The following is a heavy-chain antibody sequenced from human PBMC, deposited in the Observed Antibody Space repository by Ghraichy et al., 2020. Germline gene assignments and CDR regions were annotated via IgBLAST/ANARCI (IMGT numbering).Heavy chain of an antibody. D-gene: IGHD1-26*01. CDR2: IYFSGSA. CDR3: ARESGSYFSR. Sequence: SETLSLTCTVSGASISSGGYYWGWIRQHPEKGLEWIGYIYFSGSAYYNPSLKSRITISIDTSKNKLSLNLSSVTAADTAVYYCARESGSYFSRWGQGTLVTVSS. CDR1: GASISSGGYY. J-gene: IGHJ4*02. V-gene: IGHV4-31*03.